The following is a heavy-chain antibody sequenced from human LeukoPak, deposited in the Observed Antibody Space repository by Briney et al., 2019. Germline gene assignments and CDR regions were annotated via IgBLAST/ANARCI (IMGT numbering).Heavy chain of an antibody. Sequence: ASVKVSCKASGYTFTSYAMNWVRQAPGQGLEWMGWINTNTGNPTYAQGFTGRFVFSLDTSVSTAYLQISSLKAEDTAVYYCVRDLAQSDDFWSGYYYYYGMDVWGQGTTVTVSS. V-gene: IGHV7-4-1*02. J-gene: IGHJ6*02. CDR2: INTNTGNP. CDR1: GYTFTSYA. D-gene: IGHD3-3*01. CDR3: VRDLAQSDDFWSGYYYYYGMDV.